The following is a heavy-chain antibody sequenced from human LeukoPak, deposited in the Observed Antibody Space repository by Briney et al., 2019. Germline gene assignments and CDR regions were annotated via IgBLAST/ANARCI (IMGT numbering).Heavy chain of an antibody. V-gene: IGHV1-24*01. J-gene: IGHJ3*02. Sequence: ASVKVSCKVSGYTLTELSMHWVRQAPGKGLEWTGGFDPEDGETIYAQKFQGRVTMTEDTSTDTAYMELSSLRSEDTAVYYCVTVGPVVVLIRGAFDIWGQGTMVTVSS. CDR1: GYTLTELS. D-gene: IGHD2-2*01. CDR3: VTVGPVVVLIRGAFDI. CDR2: FDPEDGET.